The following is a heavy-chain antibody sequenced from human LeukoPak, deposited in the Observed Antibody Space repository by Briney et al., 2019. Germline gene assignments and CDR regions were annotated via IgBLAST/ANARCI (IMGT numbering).Heavy chain of an antibody. CDR1: GGSISSYY. D-gene: IGHD2-15*01. CDR3: ARTTEGYCRGGSCYYYYYYMDV. J-gene: IGHJ6*03. V-gene: IGHV4-59*01. Sequence: PSEILSLTCTVSGGSISSYYWSWIRQPPGKGLEWIGYIYYSGSTNYNPSLKNRVTISVDTSKNQFSLKLSSVTAADTAVYYCARTTEGYCRGGSCYYYYYYMDVWGKGTTVTVSS. CDR2: IYYSGST.